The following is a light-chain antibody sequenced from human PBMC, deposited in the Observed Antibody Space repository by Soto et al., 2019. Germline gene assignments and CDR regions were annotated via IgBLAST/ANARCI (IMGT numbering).Light chain of an antibody. CDR3: HQYGTAPLT. Sequence: VMTQAPATLPVSPGERATLSCRACQTISNNVAWYQLEDGQVPRLVIYGASTRATDIPARFSGSGSGTDFTLTISRLEPEDFSVYYCHQYGTAPLTFGPGTKVDIK. V-gene: IGKV3-15*01. CDR1: QTISNN. J-gene: IGKJ3*01. CDR2: GAS.